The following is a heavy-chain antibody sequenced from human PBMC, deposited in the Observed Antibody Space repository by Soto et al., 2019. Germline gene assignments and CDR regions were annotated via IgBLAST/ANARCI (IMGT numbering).Heavy chain of an antibody. V-gene: IGHV3-30*18. CDR2: ISYDGSNK. D-gene: IGHD3-22*01. CDR3: AKKSSGNSYFYFDY. CDR1: GFTFSSYG. Sequence: GGSLRLSCAASGFTFSSYGMHWVRQAPGKGLEWVAVISYDGSNKYYADSVKGRFTISRDNSKNTLYLQMNSLRAADTAVYYCAKKSSGNSYFYFDYWGQGALVTVSS. J-gene: IGHJ4*02.